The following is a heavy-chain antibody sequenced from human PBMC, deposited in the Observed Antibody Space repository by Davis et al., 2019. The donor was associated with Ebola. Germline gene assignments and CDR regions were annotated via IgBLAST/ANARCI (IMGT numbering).Heavy chain of an antibody. CDR1: GNSFNTHW. J-gene: IGHJ3*02. V-gene: IGHV5-51*01. CDR3: ATLRRTITGMDDGFDI. CDR2: IYTGYPDP. D-gene: IGHD1-20*01. Sequence: GESLKISCTDSGNSFNTHWIGWVRQMPGKGLEWMGIIYTGYPDPRYSPSFRGQVTISADKSIKTAFLQWSSLKASDTAMYYCATLRRTITGMDDGFDIWGQGTMVTVSS.